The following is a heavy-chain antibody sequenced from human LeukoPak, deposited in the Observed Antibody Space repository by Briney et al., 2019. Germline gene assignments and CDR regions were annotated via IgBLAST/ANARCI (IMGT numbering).Heavy chain of an antibody. V-gene: IGHV1-46*01. CDR2: INPSGGST. D-gene: IGHD3-10*01. Sequence: ASVKVSCKASGYTFTSYYMHWVRQAPGQGLEWMGIINPSGGSTSYAQKFQGRVTITADESTSTAYMELSSLRSEDTAVYYCARISYITMVRGVHLDVWGQGTTVTVSS. CDR1: GYTFTSYY. J-gene: IGHJ6*02. CDR3: ARISYITMVRGVHLDV.